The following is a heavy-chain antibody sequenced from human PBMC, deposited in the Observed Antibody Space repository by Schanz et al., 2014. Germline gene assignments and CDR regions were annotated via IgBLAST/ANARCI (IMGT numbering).Heavy chain of an antibody. Sequence: QVHLVQSGAEVKRPGASVKVSCKASEYSFTSYSMHWVRQAPGQGLEWMGWISAYNGNTKYPQNFQGRVTITRDTSASTAYMELSSLRSEDTAVYSCARGIGGYGANNYFDYWGQGTLVTVSA. V-gene: IGHV1-3*01. D-gene: IGHD5-12*01. J-gene: IGHJ4*02. CDR2: ISAYNGNT. CDR1: EYSFTSYS. CDR3: ARGIGGYGANNYFDY.